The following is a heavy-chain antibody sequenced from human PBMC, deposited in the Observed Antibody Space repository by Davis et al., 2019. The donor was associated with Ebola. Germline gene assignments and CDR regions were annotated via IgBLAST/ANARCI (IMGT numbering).Heavy chain of an antibody. CDR2: ISYDGSNK. CDR3: AREGPTGLHYGFDY. V-gene: IGHV3-30-3*01. Sequence: PGGSLRLSCAASGFTFSSYAMHWVRQAPGKGLEWVAVISYDGSNKYYADSVKGRFTISRDNSKNTLYLQMNSLRAEDTAVYYCAREGPTGLHYGFDYWGQGTLVTVSS. CDR1: GFTFSSYA. D-gene: IGHD3-16*01. J-gene: IGHJ4*02.